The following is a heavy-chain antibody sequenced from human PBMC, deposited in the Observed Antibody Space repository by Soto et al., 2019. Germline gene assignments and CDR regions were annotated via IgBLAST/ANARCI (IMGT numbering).Heavy chain of an antibody. D-gene: IGHD2-2*01. CDR1: GFTFSSYW. J-gene: IGHJ6*03. V-gene: IGHV3-7*01. CDR3: ARAPGGYQLLRAHYYYYYYMDV. CDR2: IKQDGSEK. Sequence: EVQLVESGGGLVQPGGSLRLSCAASGFTFSSYWMSWVRQAPGKGLEWVANIKQDGSEKYYVDSVKGRFTISRDNAKNSLYLQINSLRAEDTAVYYCARAPGGYQLLRAHYYYYYYMDVWGKGTTVTVSS.